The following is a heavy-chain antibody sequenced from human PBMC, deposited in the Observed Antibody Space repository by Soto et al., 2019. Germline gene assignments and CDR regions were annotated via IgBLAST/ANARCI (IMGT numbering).Heavy chain of an antibody. D-gene: IGHD6-19*01. CDR1: GFTFKNYA. V-gene: IGHV3-23*01. J-gene: IGHJ4*02. CDR2: ISNSGGST. Sequence: EVQLLDSGGGLAQPGGSLRLSCAASGFTFKNYAMSWVRQAPGKGLEWVSSISNSGGSTYYADSVQGRFTISRDNSKNTLSLQMNSLRAEDTALYYCAKDRSSTGWPFDYWGQGTLVTVSS. CDR3: AKDRSSTGWPFDY.